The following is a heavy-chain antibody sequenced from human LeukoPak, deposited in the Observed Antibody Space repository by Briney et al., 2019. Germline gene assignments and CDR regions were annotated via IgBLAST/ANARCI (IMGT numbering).Heavy chain of an antibody. V-gene: IGHV5-51*01. CDR2: IYPGNSDT. J-gene: IGHJ4*02. D-gene: IGHD3-10*01. CDR1: GYSFTNYW. Sequence: GESLKISFKGSGYSFTNYWIGWVRQMPGKGLEWMGIIYPGNSDTRYSPSFQGQVTISADTSISTAYLQWSSLKASDTAMFYCARPHYHGSGNYPYHFDFWGQGTQVTVSS. CDR3: ARPHYHGSGNYPYHFDF.